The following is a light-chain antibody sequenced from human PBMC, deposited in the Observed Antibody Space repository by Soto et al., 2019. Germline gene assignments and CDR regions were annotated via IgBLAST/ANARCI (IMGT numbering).Light chain of an antibody. CDR1: QSVSGW. CDR2: DAS. CDR3: QQVYVYPST. Sequence: DIQMTQSPSTLSASVGDTVTVTCRASQSVSGWLAWYQQKPGEAPKLLIYDASTLESGVPSRFSGSRSGTEFTLTISSLQPDDFATYYCQQVYVYPSTFGGGTKVDIK. V-gene: IGKV1-5*01. J-gene: IGKJ4*01.